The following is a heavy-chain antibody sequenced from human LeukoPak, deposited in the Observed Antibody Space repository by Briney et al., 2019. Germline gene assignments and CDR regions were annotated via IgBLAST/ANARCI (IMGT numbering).Heavy chain of an antibody. V-gene: IGHV1-8*01. CDR2: MNPDSGDT. D-gene: IGHD6-13*01. J-gene: IGHJ4*02. Sequence: ASVKVSCKASGYTFTTYDMTWVRQATGQGLEWMGWMNPDSGDTGYAQKFQGRVTITRNSSISTAYMELSSLRSEDTAVYYCARVGASSWEIDYWGQGTLVTVSS. CDR3: ARVGASSWEIDY. CDR1: GYTFTTYD.